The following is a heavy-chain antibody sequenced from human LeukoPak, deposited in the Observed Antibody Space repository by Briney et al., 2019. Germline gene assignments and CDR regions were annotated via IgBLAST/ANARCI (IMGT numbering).Heavy chain of an antibody. D-gene: IGHD2/OR15-2a*01. J-gene: IGHJ4*02. CDR3: ARDRAPVSY. V-gene: IGHV4-59*01. Sequence: PSETLSLTCTVSGGSISSYYWTWIRQPPGKGLEWIGYFYYSGSTNYNPSLRSRVTISVDTSKNQFSLKPSSVTAADTAVYYCARDRAPVSYWGQGTLVTVSS. CDR1: GGSISSYY. CDR2: FYYSGST.